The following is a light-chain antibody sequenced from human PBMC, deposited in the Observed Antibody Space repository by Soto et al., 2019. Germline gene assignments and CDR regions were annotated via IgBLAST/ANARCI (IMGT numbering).Light chain of an antibody. CDR3: AAWDDSLSGPG. J-gene: IGLJ2*01. CDR2: RNN. Sequence: QSVLTQPPSASGTPGQRVTISCSGSSSNIGSNYVYWYQQLPGTAPKLLIYRNNQRPSGVPDRFSGSKSGTSASLAISGLRSDDEADYHCAAWDDSLSGPGFGGGTKLTVL. V-gene: IGLV1-47*01. CDR1: SSNIGSNY.